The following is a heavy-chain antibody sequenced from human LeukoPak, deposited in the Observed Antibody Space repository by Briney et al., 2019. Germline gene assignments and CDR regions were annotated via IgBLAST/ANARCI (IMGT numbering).Heavy chain of an antibody. Sequence: SETLSLTCTVSGGSISSSSYYWGWIRRPPGKGLEWIGSIYYSGSTYYNPSLKSRVTISVDTSKNQFSLKLSSVTAADTAVYYCARSNDFYGMDVWGQGTTVTVSS. CDR1: GGSISSSSYY. CDR2: IYYSGST. V-gene: IGHV4-39*07. D-gene: IGHD2-21*02. CDR3: ARSNDFYGMDV. J-gene: IGHJ6*02.